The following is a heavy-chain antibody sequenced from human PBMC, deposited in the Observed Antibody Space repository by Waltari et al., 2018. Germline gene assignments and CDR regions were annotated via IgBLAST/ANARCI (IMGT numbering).Heavy chain of an antibody. J-gene: IGHJ4*02. V-gene: IGHV3-7*01. CDR1: GFTFSNYW. Sequence: EVQLVESGGALVQPGGSLRLSCAASGFTFSNYWMNWVRQAPGMGRGWVASIKQLGNEKNYGDSGRGRFTISRDDAKKSVYLELNSLRADDTAVYYCARDLRSWPYYLDYWGQGTLVTVSS. CDR2: IKQLGNEK. D-gene: IGHD6-13*01. CDR3: ARDLRSWPYYLDY.